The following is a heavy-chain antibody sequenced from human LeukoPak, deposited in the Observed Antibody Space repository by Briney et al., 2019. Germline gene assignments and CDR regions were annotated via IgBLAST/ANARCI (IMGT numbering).Heavy chain of an antibody. CDR3: AKKEAMIRGVPYYYDF. D-gene: IGHD3-10*01. J-gene: IGHJ4*02. CDR2: ISGSGDDT. CDR1: GFTFSSYV. V-gene: IGHV3-23*01. Sequence: RGSLRLSCSASGFTFSSYVMTWVRQAPGQGLEWVSAISGSGDDTYYADSVKGRFTISRDNSKNTLYLQMNSLRAEDTAVCYCAKKEAMIRGVPYYYDFWGQGTLVTVSS.